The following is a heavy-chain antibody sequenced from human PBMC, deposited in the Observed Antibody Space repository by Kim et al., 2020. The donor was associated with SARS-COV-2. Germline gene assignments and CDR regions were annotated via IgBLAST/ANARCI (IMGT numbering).Heavy chain of an antibody. CDR2: ISSTGSTI. CDR1: GFTFSSYE. J-gene: IGHJ5*02. Sequence: GGSLRLSCAASGFTFSSYEMNWVRQAPGLGLVWVSYISSTGSTIYYADSVKGRLTISRDNAKNSLYLQMNSLRAEDTAVYYCARVALYDFWSGYYGGWFDPWGQGTLVTVSS. D-gene: IGHD3-3*01. CDR3: ARVALYDFWSGYYGGWFDP. V-gene: IGHV3-48*03.